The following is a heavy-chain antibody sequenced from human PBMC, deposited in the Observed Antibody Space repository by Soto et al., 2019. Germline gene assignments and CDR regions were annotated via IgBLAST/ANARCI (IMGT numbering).Heavy chain of an antibody. CDR3: ARVPYYDFWSGYWHWFDP. J-gene: IGHJ5*02. Sequence: SETLSLTCTVSGGSISSSSYYWGWIRQPPGKGLEWIGSIYYSGSTYYNPSLKSRVTISVDTSKNQFSLKLSSVTAADTAVYYCARVPYYDFWSGYWHWFDPWGQGTLVTVSS. CDR2: IYYSGST. V-gene: IGHV4-39*01. CDR1: GGSISSSSYY. D-gene: IGHD3-3*01.